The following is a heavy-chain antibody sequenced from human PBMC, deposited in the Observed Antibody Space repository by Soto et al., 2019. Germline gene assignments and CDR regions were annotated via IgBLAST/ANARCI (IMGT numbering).Heavy chain of an antibody. J-gene: IGHJ6*02. V-gene: IGHV4-59*01. CDR2: IYYSGST. CDR3: ARGVRGGYYYYGMDV. D-gene: IGHD3-22*01. Sequence: SETLSLTCTASGGSISSYYWSWIRQPPGKGLEWIGYIYYSGSTNYNPSLKSRVTISVDTSKNQFSLKLSTVTAADTAVYYCARGVRGGYYYYGMDVWGQGTTVTVSS. CDR1: GGSISSYY.